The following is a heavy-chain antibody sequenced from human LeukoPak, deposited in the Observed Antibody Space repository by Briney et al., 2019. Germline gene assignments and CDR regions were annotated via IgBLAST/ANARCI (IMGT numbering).Heavy chain of an antibody. CDR3: VTRPPAGRYFDY. CDR2: VSRDGRSK. D-gene: IGHD2-2*01. V-gene: IGHV3-30*03. J-gene: IGHJ4*02. CDR1: GFAFSNYG. Sequence: GGSLRLSCAASGFAFSNYGMHWVRQAPGKGPEWVAIVSRDGRSKYYADSVKGRFTTSRDNSKDTLYLQMSSLRAEDTAVYYCVTRPPAGRYFDYWGQGTKVTVSS.